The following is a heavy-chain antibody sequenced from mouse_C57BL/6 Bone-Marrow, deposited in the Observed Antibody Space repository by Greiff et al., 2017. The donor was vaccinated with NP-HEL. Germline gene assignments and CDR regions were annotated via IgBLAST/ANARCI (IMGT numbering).Heavy chain of an antibody. CDR2: IDPSDSET. CDR1: GYTFTSYW. V-gene: IGHV1-52*01. Sequence: VQLQQPGAELVRPGSSVKLSCKASGYTFTSYWMHWVKQRPIQGLEWIGNIDPSDSETHYNQKFKDKATLTVDKSSSTAYMQLSSLTSEDSAVYYCARGDWDAYFDVWGTGTTVTVSS. D-gene: IGHD4-1*01. CDR3: ARGDWDAYFDV. J-gene: IGHJ1*03.